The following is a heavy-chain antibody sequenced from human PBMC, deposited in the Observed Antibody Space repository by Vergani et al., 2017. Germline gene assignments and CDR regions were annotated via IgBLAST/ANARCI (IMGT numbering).Heavy chain of an antibody. V-gene: IGHV4-59*01. CDR3: ARDMDFWSGPGGWFDP. Sequence: QVQLQESGPGLVKPSETLSLTCTVSGGSISSYYWSWIRQPPGKGLEWIGYIYYSGSTNYNPSLKSRVTISVDTSKNQFSLKLSSVTAAGTAVYYCARDMDFWSGPGGWFDPWGQGTLVTVSS. J-gene: IGHJ5*02. CDR2: IYYSGST. CDR1: GGSISSYY. D-gene: IGHD3-3*01.